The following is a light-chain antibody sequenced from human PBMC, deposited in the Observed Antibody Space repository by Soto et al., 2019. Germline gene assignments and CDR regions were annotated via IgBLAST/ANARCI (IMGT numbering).Light chain of an antibody. CDR1: SSVIGGYNY. Sequence: QSVLTKPSSVSGSPGQSIAISCTGTSSVIGGYNYVSWYQQHPGKAPKLMIYDVNNRPSGVSNRFSGSKSGNTASLTISGLQAEDEADYYCSSYTSSSTRVFGTGTKVTVL. J-gene: IGLJ1*01. CDR2: DVN. V-gene: IGLV2-14*01. CDR3: SSYTSSSTRV.